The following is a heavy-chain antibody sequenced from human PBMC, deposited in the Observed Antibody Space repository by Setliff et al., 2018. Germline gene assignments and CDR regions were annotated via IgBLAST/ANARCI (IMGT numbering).Heavy chain of an antibody. CDR3: ARLPNYVWGSPVDY. CDR2: IYHTGRT. CDR1: NYSISSGYY. V-gene: IGHV4-38-2*01. D-gene: IGHD3-16*01. Sequence: TSETLSLTCGVSNYSISSGYYWAWIRQPPGRGLEWIGNIYHTGRTNYNPSLKTRVTISVDTSKNQFSLRLTSVTAADTAVYYCARLPNYVWGSPVDYWGQGTLVTVSS. J-gene: IGHJ4*02.